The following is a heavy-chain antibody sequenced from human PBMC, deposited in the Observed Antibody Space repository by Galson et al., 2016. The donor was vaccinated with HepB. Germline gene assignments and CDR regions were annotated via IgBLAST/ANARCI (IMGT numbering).Heavy chain of an antibody. CDR3: ARRNMVVEPAAFPLSRYYYTHCMDV. CDR2: IDPSDSFS. Sequence: QSGAEVKQPGESLRISCKTSGYTFASYWITWVRQMPGKGLEWMGRIDPSDSFSNYSPSFHAHASLSVDKSISTAYLQWSSLEASDTATYYCARRNMVVEPAAFPLSRYYYTHCMDVWGKGTTVTV. D-gene: IGHD2-2*01. V-gene: IGHV5-10-1*01. CDR1: GYTFASYW. J-gene: IGHJ6*03.